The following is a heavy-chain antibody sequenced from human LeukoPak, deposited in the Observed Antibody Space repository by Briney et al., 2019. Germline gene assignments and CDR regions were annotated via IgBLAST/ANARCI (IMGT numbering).Heavy chain of an antibody. CDR2: ITYSSGYT. CDR3: AKDPSDLGGSGSNNYFDC. V-gene: IGHV3-23*01. J-gene: IGHJ4*02. CDR1: GFTFSSYD. D-gene: IGHD3-10*01. Sequence: GGSLRLSCAASGFTFSSYDMSWVRQAPGKGLEWVSGITYSSGYTYYADSVKGRFTISRDNSRNTLYLQMNSLRAEDTAVYYCAKDPSDLGGSGSNNYFDCWGQGALVTVSS.